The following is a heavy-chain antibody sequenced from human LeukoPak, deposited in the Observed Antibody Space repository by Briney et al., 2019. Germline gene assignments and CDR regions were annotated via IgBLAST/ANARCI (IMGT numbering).Heavy chain of an antibody. CDR1: GFTFSIYS. J-gene: IGHJ6*03. CDR2: ISSIRSII. Sequence: PGGSLRLSCAASGFTFSIYSMNWVRQAPGKGLEWVSYISSIRSIIYYADSVKGRFTISRDNAKNSLYLQMNSLRAEDTAVYYCAKDSGEPLLPYYYYYMDVWGKGTTVTISS. V-gene: IGHV3-48*01. CDR3: AKDSGEPLLPYYYYYMDV. D-gene: IGHD1-26*01.